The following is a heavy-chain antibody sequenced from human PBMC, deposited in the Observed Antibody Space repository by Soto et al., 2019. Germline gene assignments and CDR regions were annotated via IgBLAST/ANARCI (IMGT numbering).Heavy chain of an antibody. D-gene: IGHD3-10*01. V-gene: IGHV1-3*01. CDR1: GNSFVTYA. Sequence: ASVKVSCKSSGNSFVTYAIHWVRQAPGQRLQWMGWINVGSGNTKYAQDFQGRVTFTRDTAATTTFMELSSLRSEDAAVYYCARVPPWGDSGSFYIQHYDSWGQGTLVTLSS. CDR3: ARVPPWGDSGSFYIQHYDS. J-gene: IGHJ4*02. CDR2: INVGSGNT.